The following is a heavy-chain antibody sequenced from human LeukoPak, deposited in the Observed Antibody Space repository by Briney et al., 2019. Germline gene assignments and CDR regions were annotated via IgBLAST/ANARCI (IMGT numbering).Heavy chain of an antibody. CDR1: GGSISSSSYY. D-gene: IGHD4-17*01. J-gene: IGHJ5*02. CDR3: ASTDYGDYLGWFDP. V-gene: IGHV4-39*07. Sequence: SETLSLTCTVSGGSISSSSYYWGWIRQPPGKGLEWIGSIYYSGSTYYNPSLKSRVTISVDTSKNQFSLKLSSVTAADTAVYYCASTDYGDYLGWFDPWGQGTLVTVSS. CDR2: IYYSGST.